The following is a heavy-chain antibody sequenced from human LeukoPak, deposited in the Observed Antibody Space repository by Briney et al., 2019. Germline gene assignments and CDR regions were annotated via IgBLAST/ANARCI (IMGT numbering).Heavy chain of an antibody. V-gene: IGHV1-8*03. Sequence: GESLKISCKGSGYTFTSYDINWVRQATGQGLEWMGWMNPNSGNTGYAQKFQGRVTITRNTSISTAYMELSSLRSEDTAVYYCARLRAARSYYYYYYYMDVWGKGTTVTVSS. CDR1: GYTFTSYD. CDR3: ARLRAARSYYYYYYYMDV. D-gene: IGHD2-15*01. J-gene: IGHJ6*03. CDR2: MNPNSGNT.